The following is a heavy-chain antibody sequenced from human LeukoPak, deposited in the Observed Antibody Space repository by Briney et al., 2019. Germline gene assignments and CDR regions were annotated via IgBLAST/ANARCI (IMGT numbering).Heavy chain of an antibody. CDR3: ARGFSVWTGYYYYYGMDV. CDR2: IYYSGST. Sequence: SETLSLTCSVSVGSISNYYWSWIRQPPGMGLEWVGNIYYSGSTDYNPSLKSPVTMSVDTSKNQFSLKMSSVTAADTAVYYCARGFSVWTGYYYYYGMDVWGLGTTVTVSS. V-gene: IGHV4-59*01. CDR1: VGSISNYY. J-gene: IGHJ6*02. D-gene: IGHD1-1*01.